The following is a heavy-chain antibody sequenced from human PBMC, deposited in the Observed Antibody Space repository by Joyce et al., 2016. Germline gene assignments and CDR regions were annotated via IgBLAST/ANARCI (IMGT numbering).Heavy chain of an antibody. CDR1: GYTFTTYG. V-gene: IGHV1-18*04. CDR3: ARDNNFGESPAY. J-gene: IGHJ4*02. Sequence: QVQLVQSGAEVKKPGASVKVSCKVSGYTFTTYGVSWVRQAPGQGLGWMGWVAIYNGNINYAQKLQDSVTMTTDTSTSTAYMELRSLRSDDTAIYYCARDNNFGESPAYWGQGTPVTVSS. D-gene: IGHD3-10*01. CDR2: VAIYNGNI.